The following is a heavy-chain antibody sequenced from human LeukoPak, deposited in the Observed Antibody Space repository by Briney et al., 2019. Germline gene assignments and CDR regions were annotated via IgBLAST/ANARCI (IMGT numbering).Heavy chain of an antibody. Sequence: SETLSLTCAVYGVSFSGYYWSWIRQAPGKGLEWIGEINHSGSTNYNPSLKSRVTISVDTSKNQFSLKLSSVTAADTAVYYCARGGRAIVLKDWGQGTLVTVSS. J-gene: IGHJ4*02. CDR3: ARGGRAIVLKD. V-gene: IGHV4-34*01. CDR1: GVSFSGYY. CDR2: INHSGST. D-gene: IGHD3-10*01.